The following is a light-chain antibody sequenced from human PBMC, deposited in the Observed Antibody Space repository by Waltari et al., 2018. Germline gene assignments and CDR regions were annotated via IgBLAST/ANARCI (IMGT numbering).Light chain of an antibody. CDR1: QSVSSY. CDR2: DAS. V-gene: IGKV3-11*01. CDR3: QQRSNWPPIFT. Sequence: EIVLTQSPATLSLSPGERATLSCRASQSVSSYLAWYQQKPGQAPRLLIFDASKRATGIPARFSGSGSGTDFTLTISSLEPEDFAVYYCQQRSNWPPIFTFGPGTKVGIK. J-gene: IGKJ3*01.